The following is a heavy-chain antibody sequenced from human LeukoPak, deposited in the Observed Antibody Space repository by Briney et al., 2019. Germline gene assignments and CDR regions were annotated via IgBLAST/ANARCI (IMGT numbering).Heavy chain of an antibody. Sequence: ASVKVSCKASGYTFTSYGISWVRQAPGQGLEWMGWISAYNGNTNYAQKFQGRVTMTTDTSTSTAYMELRSLRSDDTAVYYCARVPQDTAMALSFDYWGQGTLVTVSS. D-gene: IGHD5-18*01. CDR2: ISAYNGNT. CDR3: ARVPQDTAMALSFDY. CDR1: GYTFTSYG. V-gene: IGHV1-18*01. J-gene: IGHJ4*02.